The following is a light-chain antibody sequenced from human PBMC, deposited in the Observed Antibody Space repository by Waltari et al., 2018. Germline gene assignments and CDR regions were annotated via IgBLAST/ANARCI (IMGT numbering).Light chain of an antibody. V-gene: IGKV1-5*03. CDR2: KAS. CDR1: QSISNY. CDR3: QQYNTYSS. Sequence: DIQMTQSPSTLSASVGDTITITCRASQSISNYLAWYQQKPGKAPKLLIYKASSSGSGVPSRFSCSGSGTEFTLTISSLQPDDFATYYCQQYNTYSSFGQWTKLAI. J-gene: IGKJ2*03.